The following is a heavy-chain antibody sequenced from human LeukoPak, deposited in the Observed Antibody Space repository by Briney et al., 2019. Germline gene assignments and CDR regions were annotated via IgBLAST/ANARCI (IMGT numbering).Heavy chain of an antibody. CDR2: INPSGGST. V-gene: IGHV1-46*01. CDR3: ARGVSSTWYGYYYYGMDV. J-gene: IGHJ6*02. CDR1: GYTFTSYY. D-gene: IGHD6-13*01. Sequence: ASVKVSCKASGYTFTSYYMHWVRQAPGQGLEWMGIINPSGGSTSYAQKFQGRVTMTRDTSTSTVYMELSSLRSEDTAVYYCARGVSSTWYGYYYYGMDVWGQGTTVTVSS.